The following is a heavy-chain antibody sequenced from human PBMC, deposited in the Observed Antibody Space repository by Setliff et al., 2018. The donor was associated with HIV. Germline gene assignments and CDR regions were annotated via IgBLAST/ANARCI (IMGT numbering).Heavy chain of an antibody. J-gene: IGHJ4*02. CDR2: IYYSGRT. CDR1: GGPISSYY. CDR3: ASQPAYSTDWYPPGYFDY. V-gene: IGHV4-59*08. Sequence: PSETLSLTCTVSGGPISSYYWSWIRQPPGKGLEWIGYIYYSGRTNYNPSPKSRVTISVDTSKNQFSLKLTSVTAADTAVYYCASQPAYSTDWYPPGYFDYWGQGTLVTVSS. D-gene: IGHD6-19*01.